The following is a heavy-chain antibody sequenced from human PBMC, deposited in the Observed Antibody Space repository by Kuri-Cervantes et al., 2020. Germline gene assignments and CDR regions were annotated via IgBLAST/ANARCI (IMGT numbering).Heavy chain of an antibody. D-gene: IGHD3-16*01. CDR3: ARGSRGRGYYYMDV. V-gene: IGHV4-30-2*01. J-gene: IGHJ6*03. CDR1: GGSISSGGYS. Sequence: LRLSCAVSGGSISSGGYSWSWIRQPPGKGLEWIGYIYYSGSTYYNPSLKSRVTISVDTSKNQFSPKLRSVTAADTAVYYCARGSRGRGYYYMDVWGKGTTVTVSS. CDR2: IYYSGST.